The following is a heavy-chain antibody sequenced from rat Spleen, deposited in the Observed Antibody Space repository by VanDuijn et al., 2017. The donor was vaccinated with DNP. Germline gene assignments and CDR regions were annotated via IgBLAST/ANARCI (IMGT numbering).Heavy chain of an antibody. CDR1: GFTFSDYY. V-gene: IGHV5-22*01. Sequence: EVQLVESGGDSVQPGRSLKLSCAASGFTFSDYYMAWVRQAPTKGLEWVAYSSYDGGSTYNGDSVKGRFTISRDNAKSTLFLQMNSLRSEDMATYYCARHVLPLRVWDYWGQGVMVTVSS. CDR2: SSYDGGST. D-gene: IGHD4-1*01. CDR3: ARHVLPLRVWDY. J-gene: IGHJ2*01.